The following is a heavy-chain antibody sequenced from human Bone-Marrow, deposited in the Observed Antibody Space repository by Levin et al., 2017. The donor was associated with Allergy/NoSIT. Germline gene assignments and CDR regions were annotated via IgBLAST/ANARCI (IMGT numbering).Heavy chain of an antibody. CDR1: GFTFSSYS. J-gene: IGHJ4*02. D-gene: IGHD6-13*01. V-gene: IGHV3-21*01. Sequence: GESLKISCAASGFTFSSYSMNWVRQAPGKGLEWVSCISSSSSYIYYADSVKGRFTISRDNAKNSLHLQMNSLRAEDTAVYYCARSTGSSWSFFESWGQGILVTVSS. CDR3: ARSTGSSWSFFES. CDR2: ISSSSSYI.